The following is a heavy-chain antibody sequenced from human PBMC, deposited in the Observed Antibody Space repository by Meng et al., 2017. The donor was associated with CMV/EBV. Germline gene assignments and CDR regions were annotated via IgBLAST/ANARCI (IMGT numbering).Heavy chain of an antibody. CDR1: GFTFSSYW. D-gene: IGHD3-10*01. Sequence: GESLKISCAASGFTFSSYWMHWVRQASGKGLVWVSRINSDGSSTSYADSVKGRFTISRDNAKNTMYLQMNSLRAEDTAVYYCASTYGSGSYFNYYYYGMDVWGQGTTVTVSS. CDR2: INSDGSST. CDR3: ASTYGSGSYFNYYYYGMDV. J-gene: IGHJ6*02. V-gene: IGHV3-74*01.